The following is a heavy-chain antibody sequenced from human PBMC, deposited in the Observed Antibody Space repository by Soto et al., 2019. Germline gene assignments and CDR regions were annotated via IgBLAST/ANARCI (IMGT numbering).Heavy chain of an antibody. CDR3: ARFGGISSPKGGFAFDI. D-gene: IGHD3-3*01. V-gene: IGHV4-31*03. CDR2: IYYSGST. Sequence: SETLSLTCTVSGGSISSGAYYWSWIRQHPGKGLEWIGYIYYSGSTYYNLSLKSRVTISVDTSKNQFSLNLSSVTAADTAVYYCARFGGISSPKGGFAFDIWGPGTMVTVSS. J-gene: IGHJ3*02. CDR1: GGSISSGAYY.